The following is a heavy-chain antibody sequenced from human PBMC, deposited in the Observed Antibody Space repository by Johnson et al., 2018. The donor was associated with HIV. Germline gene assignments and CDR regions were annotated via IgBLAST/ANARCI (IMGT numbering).Heavy chain of an antibody. CDR3: ARDPTLRITIVGVVITGDAFDI. Sequence: VQLVESGGGLVQPGGSLRLSCAASEFTFSDWWMNWVRQAPGKGLEWVANIKQDGTIKNYVESVRGRFTISRDNARNSLYLQMNSLRAEDTAVYYCARDPTLRITIVGVVITGDAFDIWGQGTMVTVSS. CDR1: EFTFSDWW. J-gene: IGHJ3*02. D-gene: IGHD3-3*01. V-gene: IGHV3-7*01. CDR2: IKQDGTIK.